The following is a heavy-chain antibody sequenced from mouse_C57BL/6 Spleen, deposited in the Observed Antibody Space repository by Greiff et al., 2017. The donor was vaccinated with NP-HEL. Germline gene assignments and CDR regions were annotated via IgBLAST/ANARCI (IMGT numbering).Heavy chain of an antibody. CDR2: INPNNGGT. V-gene: IGHV1-26*01. D-gene: IGHD1-1*01. Sequence: EVQLQQSGPELVKPGASVKISCKASGYTFTDYYMNWVKQSHGKSLEWIGDINPNNGGTSYNQKFKGKATLTVDKSSSTAYMELRSLTSEDSAVYYCARDGYYGSSPFAYWGQGTLVTVSA. J-gene: IGHJ3*01. CDR1: GYTFTDYY. CDR3: ARDGYYGSSPFAY.